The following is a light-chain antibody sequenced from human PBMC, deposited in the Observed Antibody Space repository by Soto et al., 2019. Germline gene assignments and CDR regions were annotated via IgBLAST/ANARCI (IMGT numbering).Light chain of an antibody. V-gene: IGLV1-40*01. J-gene: IGLJ3*02. CDR3: QSYDSSLSSWV. CDR1: SSNIGAGYD. Sequence: QPVLTQLPSVSGAPGQRVTISCTGSSSNIGAGYDVHWYQQLPGTAPKLLIYGNSNRPSGVPDRFSGSKSGTSASLAITGLQAEDEADYYCQSYDSSLSSWVFGGGTKVTVL. CDR2: GNS.